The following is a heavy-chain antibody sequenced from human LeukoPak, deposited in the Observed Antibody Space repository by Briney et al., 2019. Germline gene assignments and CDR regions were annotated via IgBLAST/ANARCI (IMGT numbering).Heavy chain of an antibody. CDR3: ARSIMVRGVGYYFDY. J-gene: IGHJ4*02. CDR1: GGSISSSSYY. D-gene: IGHD3-10*01. Sequence: SETLSLTCTVSGGSISSSSYYWSWIRQPPGKGLEWIGEINHSGSTNYNPSLKSRVTISVDTSKNQFSLKLSSVTAADTAVYYCARSIMVRGVGYYFDYWGQGTLVTVSS. V-gene: IGHV4-39*07. CDR2: INHSGST.